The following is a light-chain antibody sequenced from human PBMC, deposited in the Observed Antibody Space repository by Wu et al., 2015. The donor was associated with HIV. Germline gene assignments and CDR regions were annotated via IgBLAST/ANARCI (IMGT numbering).Light chain of an antibody. CDR1: QSVASF. V-gene: IGKV3-11*01. CDR3: QQRRSWPLT. CDR2: DAS. Sequence: EIVLTQFPATLSLSPGERATLSCRASQSVASFLAWYQQKPGQAPRLLIYDASNRATGIPARFTGSGSGTDFTLTISSLEPEDFAVYYCQQRRSWPLTFGQGTRLE. J-gene: IGKJ5*01.